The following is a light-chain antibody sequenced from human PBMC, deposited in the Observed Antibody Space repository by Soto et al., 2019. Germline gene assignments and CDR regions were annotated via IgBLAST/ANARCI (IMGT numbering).Light chain of an antibody. V-gene: IGKV3-15*01. Sequence: EIVMTQSPVTLSVSPGERATLSCRASQSVSTNLAWYQQKPGQAPRLLIYSASTRATGIPARFSGSGSGTDFTLTISCLQSEDFALYYCQQYNNWPPLTFGGGTKVEIK. CDR2: SAS. CDR3: QQYNNWPPLT. J-gene: IGKJ4*01. CDR1: QSVSTN.